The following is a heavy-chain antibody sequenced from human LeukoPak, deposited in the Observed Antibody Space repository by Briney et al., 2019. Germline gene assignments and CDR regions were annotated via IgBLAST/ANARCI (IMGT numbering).Heavy chain of an antibody. Sequence: GGSLRLSCAASGFTVSSNYMSWVRQAPGKGLEWVSVIYSGGSTYYADPVKGRFTISRDNSKNTLYLQMNSLRAEDTAVYYCATGSPSGYDQVFDYWGQGTLVTVSS. V-gene: IGHV3-66*01. CDR3: ATGSPSGYDQVFDY. J-gene: IGHJ4*02. CDR2: IYSGGST. CDR1: GFTVSSNY. D-gene: IGHD5-12*01.